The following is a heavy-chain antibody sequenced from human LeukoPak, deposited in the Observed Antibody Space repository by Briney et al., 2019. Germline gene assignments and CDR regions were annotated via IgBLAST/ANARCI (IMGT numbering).Heavy chain of an antibody. J-gene: IGHJ3*02. CDR2: IYHSGST. D-gene: IGHD4-17*01. CDR1: GGSIGSGGYS. V-gene: IGHV4-30-2*01. Sequence: SETLSLTCAVSGGSIGSGGYSWSWIRQPPGKGLEWIGYIYHSGSTYYNPSLKSRVTISVDTSKNQFSLKLSSVTAADTAVYYCAREDYGDQTGDAFDIWGQGTMVTVSS. CDR3: AREDYGDQTGDAFDI.